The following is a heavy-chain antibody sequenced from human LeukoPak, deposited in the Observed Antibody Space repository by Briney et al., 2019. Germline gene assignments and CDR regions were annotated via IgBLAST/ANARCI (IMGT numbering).Heavy chain of an antibody. CDR2: IYNSGST. CDR3: AREATTRFYFDF. V-gene: IGHV4-59*01. J-gene: IGHJ4*02. CDR1: GASISGSY. D-gene: IGHD1-26*01. Sequence: PSETLSLTCSVSGASISGSYWSWIPQPPGKGLEWIGYIYNSGSTNYNPSLKSRVTISVDTSKNQFSLKLSSVTAADTAVYYCAREATTRFYFDFWGQGTLVTVSS.